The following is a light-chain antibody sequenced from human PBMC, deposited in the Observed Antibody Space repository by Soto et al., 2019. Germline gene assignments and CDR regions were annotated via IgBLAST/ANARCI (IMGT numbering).Light chain of an antibody. V-gene: IGKV3D-15*01. CDR3: QQYNNGPPGT. CDR2: GAS. CDR1: QKINNN. Sequence: EIVLTQSPATLSASPGERATLSCRASQKINNNLAWYQQKPGQAPRLLIYGASTRATGIPARFSGSGSGTEFTLTISSLQSEDSGFYYCQQYNNGPPGTFGQGTKVDIK. J-gene: IGKJ1*01.